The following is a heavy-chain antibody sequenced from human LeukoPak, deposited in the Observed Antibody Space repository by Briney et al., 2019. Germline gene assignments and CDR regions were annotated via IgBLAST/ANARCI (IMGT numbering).Heavy chain of an antibody. J-gene: IGHJ4*02. V-gene: IGHV3-7*01. CDR3: AKWGPHCVGDYCPALDS. CDR2: INQDGSKK. CDR1: RFTFSNYW. Sequence: GGSLRLSCVASRFTFSNYWMSWVRQAPGKGLEWVANINQDGSKKPYADSMKGRFTISRDNAKESLYLQLNSLRVGDTAVYYCAKWGPHCVGDYCPALDSWGQGTLVTVSS. D-gene: IGHD2-21*02.